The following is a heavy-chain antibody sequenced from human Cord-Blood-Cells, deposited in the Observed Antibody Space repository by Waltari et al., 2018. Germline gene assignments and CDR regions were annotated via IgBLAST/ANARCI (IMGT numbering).Heavy chain of an antibody. D-gene: IGHD3-10*01. CDR2: IYYSGSP. CDR1: GGSISSSSYY. V-gene: IGHV4-39*01. J-gene: IGHJ5*02. CDR3: ARQVWYGSGSYYNWFDP. Sequence: QLQLQESGPGLVKPSETLSLTCTVSGGSISSSSYYWGWIRQPPGKGLEWIGSIYYSGSPYSNPSLKSRVTISVDTSKNQFSLKLSSVTAADTAVYYCARQVWYGSGSYYNWFDPWGQGTLVTVSS.